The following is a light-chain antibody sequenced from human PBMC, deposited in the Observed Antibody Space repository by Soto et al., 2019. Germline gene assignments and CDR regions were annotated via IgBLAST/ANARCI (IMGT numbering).Light chain of an antibody. CDR2: DAS. CDR3: QQYDISPWT. Sequence: EIVLTQSPATLSLSPGERATLSCRASQSVSSYLAWYQQKPGQAPRLLIYDASNRATGIPARFSGGGSGTDFTLTISRLEPEDFAVYYCQQYDISPWTFGQGTKVDIK. CDR1: QSVSSY. V-gene: IGKV3-11*01. J-gene: IGKJ1*01.